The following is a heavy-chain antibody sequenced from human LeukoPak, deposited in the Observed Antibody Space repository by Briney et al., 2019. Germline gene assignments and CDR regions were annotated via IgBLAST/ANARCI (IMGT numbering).Heavy chain of an antibody. CDR1: GGSISSYY. CDR2: IYTSGST. D-gene: IGHD2-15*01. Sequence: SETLSLTRTVSGGSISSYYWSWIRQPAGKGLEWIGRIYTSGSTNYNPSLKSRVTMSVDTSKNQFSLKLSSVTAADTAVYYCARDSEAANYYYYMDVWGKGTTVTVSS. J-gene: IGHJ6*03. CDR3: ARDSEAANYYYYMDV. V-gene: IGHV4-4*07.